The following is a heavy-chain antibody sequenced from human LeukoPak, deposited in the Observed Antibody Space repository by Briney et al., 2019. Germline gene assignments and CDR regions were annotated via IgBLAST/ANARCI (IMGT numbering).Heavy chain of an antibody. CDR2: ISDSGGDK. J-gene: IGHJ4*02. D-gene: IGHD3-10*01. CDR3: ARDGGSESYAFDY. Sequence: PGGSLRLSCAASGFTFSRYGFHWVRQAPGKGLECVAFISDSGGDKWYADSVKGRLTISRDKSKNTVNLQMSSLRVEDTALYYCARDGGSESYAFDYWGQGTQVTVSS. CDR1: GFTFSRYG. V-gene: IGHV3-30*02.